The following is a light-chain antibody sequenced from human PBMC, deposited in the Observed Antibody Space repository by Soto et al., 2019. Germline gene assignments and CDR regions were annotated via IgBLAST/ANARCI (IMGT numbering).Light chain of an antibody. V-gene: IGLV2-14*01. CDR1: SSDVGGYNY. CDR2: EVS. CDR3: SSYTSSSGHVV. Sequence: QPVLTQPASVSGSPGQSITISCTGTSSDVGGYNYVSWYQQHPGKAPKLMIYEVSNRPSGVSNRFSGSKSGNTASLTISGLQAEDEADYYCSSYTSSSGHVVFGGGTKLTVL. J-gene: IGLJ2*01.